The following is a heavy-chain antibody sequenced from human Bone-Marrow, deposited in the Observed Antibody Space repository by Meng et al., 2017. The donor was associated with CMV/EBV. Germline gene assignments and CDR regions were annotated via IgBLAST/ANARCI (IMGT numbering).Heavy chain of an antibody. CDR3: ARDSSSTGVY. CDR1: GFTFSDYY. D-gene: IGHD2-2*01. V-gene: IGHV3-11*04. J-gene: IGHJ4*02. CDR2: ISSSSSTI. Sequence: GESLKISCAASGFTFSDYYMNWVRQAPGKGLEWVSYISSSSSTIYYADSVKGRFTISRDNAKNSLYLQMNSLRAEDTAVYYCARDSSSTGVYWGQGTLVTVSS.